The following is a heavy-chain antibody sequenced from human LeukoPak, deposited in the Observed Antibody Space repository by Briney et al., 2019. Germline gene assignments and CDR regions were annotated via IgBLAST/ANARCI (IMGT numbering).Heavy chain of an antibody. CDR2: ISGSGGST. J-gene: IGHJ4*02. CDR3: AKDCRYCSSTSCYPYYFDY. Sequence: GGSLRLSCAASGFTFSSYAMSWVRQAPGKGLEWVSAISGSGGSTYYADSVKGRFTISRDNSKNTLYLQMNSLRAEDTAVYYCAKDCRYCSSTSCYPYYFDYWGQGTLVTVSS. CDR1: GFTFSSYA. V-gene: IGHV3-23*01. D-gene: IGHD2-2*01.